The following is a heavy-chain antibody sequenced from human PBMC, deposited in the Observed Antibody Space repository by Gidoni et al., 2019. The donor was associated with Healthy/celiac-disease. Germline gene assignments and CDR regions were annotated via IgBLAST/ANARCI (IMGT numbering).Heavy chain of an antibody. V-gene: IGHV7-4-1*02. CDR1: GYTFTSYA. J-gene: IGHJ4*02. Sequence: QVQLVQSGSELKKPGASVKVSCKASGYTFTSYAMNWVRQAPGQGLELTRWINTNAGNPTYAQGFTGRFVFSVDTSVSTAYLQISSLKAEDTAVYYCARWPQTGLRPLDYWGQGTLVTVSS. D-gene: IGHD7-27*01. CDR3: ARWPQTGLRPLDY. CDR2: INTNAGNP.